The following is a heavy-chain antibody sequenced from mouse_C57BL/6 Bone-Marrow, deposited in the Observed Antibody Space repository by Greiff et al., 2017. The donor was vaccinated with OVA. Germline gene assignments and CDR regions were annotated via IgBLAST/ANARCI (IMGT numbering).Heavy chain of an antibody. Sequence: QVQLQQSGAELVKPGASVKISCKASGYAFSSYWMNWVKQRPGKGLEWIGQIYPGDGDTNYNGKFKGKATLTADKSSSTAYMQLSSLTSEDSAVYFCARGGTVDWYFDVWGTGTTVTVSS. CDR1: GYAFSSYW. V-gene: IGHV1-80*01. CDR2: IYPGDGDT. CDR3: ARGGTVDWYFDV. D-gene: IGHD1-1*01. J-gene: IGHJ1*03.